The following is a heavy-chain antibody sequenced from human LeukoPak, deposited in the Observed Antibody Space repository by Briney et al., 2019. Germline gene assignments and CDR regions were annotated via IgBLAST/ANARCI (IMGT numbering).Heavy chain of an antibody. Sequence: SETLSLTCTVSGDSLSSSSYYWGWIHQPPGKGLEWIGSIFHSGSTYYNPSLKSRVTISVDTSKNQFSLKLTSVTAADTAVYYCARSWFSTGPADYWGQGTLVTVSS. J-gene: IGHJ4*02. V-gene: IGHV4-39*01. CDR1: GDSLSSSSYY. CDR2: IFHSGST. D-gene: IGHD6-13*01. CDR3: ARSWFSTGPADY.